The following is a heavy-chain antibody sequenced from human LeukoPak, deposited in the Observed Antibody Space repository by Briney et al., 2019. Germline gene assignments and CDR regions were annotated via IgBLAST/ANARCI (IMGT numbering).Heavy chain of an antibody. CDR2: ISGSGGST. Sequence: GGSLRLSCAASGFTFSSYAMSWVRQAPGKGLGWVSAISGSGGSTYYADSVKGRFTISRDNSKNTLYLQMNSLRAEDTAVYYCATSLGAYGKFDYWGQGTLVTVSS. CDR1: GFTFSSYA. J-gene: IGHJ4*02. D-gene: IGHD4-17*01. V-gene: IGHV3-23*01. CDR3: ATSLGAYGKFDY.